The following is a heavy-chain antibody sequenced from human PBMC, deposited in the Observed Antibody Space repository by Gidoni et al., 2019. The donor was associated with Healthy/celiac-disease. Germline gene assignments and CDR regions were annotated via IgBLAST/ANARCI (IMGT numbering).Heavy chain of an antibody. V-gene: IGHV3-21*01. D-gene: IGHD3-3*01. Sequence: EVQLVESGGGLVKPGGSLRLSCAASGFTFRSYSMNWVRQAPGKGLEWVSSISSSSSYIYYADSVKGRFTISRDNAKNSLYLQMNSLRAEDTAVYYCAREGLFWSGEDAFDIWGQGTMVTVSS. CDR1: GFTFRSYS. CDR3: AREGLFWSGEDAFDI. CDR2: ISSSSSYI. J-gene: IGHJ3*02.